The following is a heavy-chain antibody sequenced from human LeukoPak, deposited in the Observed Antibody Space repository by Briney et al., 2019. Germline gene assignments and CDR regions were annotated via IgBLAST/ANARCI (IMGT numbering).Heavy chain of an antibody. D-gene: IGHD2/OR15-2a*01. J-gene: IGHJ4*01. CDR3: ARDSGNYIDY. Sequence: GGSLRLSCAASGLTFSSHWMHWVRLAPGKGLQWVSFISGSSKTIYYGDSVKGRFTISRDNAKNSLYLQMNGLRDEDAALYFCARDSGNYIDYWGQGTQVVVSS. V-gene: IGHV3-48*02. CDR1: GLTFSSHW. CDR2: ISGSSKTI.